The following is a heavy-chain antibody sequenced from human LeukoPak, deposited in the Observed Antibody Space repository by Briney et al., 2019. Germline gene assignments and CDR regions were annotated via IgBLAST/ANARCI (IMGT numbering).Heavy chain of an antibody. Sequence: GGSLRLSCAASGFTFSSYEMNWVRQAPGKGLEWLSYISSSATTIYYADSVKGRFTISRDNAKNSLYLQMNSLRAEDTAVYYCARIFSSGPTGHAFHIWGQGTMVTVSS. J-gene: IGHJ3*02. CDR2: ISSSATTI. CDR3: ARIFSSGPTGHAFHI. V-gene: IGHV3-48*03. CDR1: GFTFSSYE. D-gene: IGHD3-22*01.